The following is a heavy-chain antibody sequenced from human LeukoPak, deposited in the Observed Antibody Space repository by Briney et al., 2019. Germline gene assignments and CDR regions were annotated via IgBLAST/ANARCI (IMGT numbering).Heavy chain of an antibody. Sequence: ASVKVSCKASGYTFSDYYMHWVRQAPGQGLEWMGWINPNSGGTNYAQKFQGRVTMTRDMSISTAYMEVSRVTSDDTAVYYCARATIADSSTYYIDYWGLGTLVTVSS. CDR3: ARATIADSSTYYIDY. D-gene: IGHD3-22*01. CDR2: INPNSGGT. J-gene: IGHJ4*02. V-gene: IGHV1-2*02. CDR1: GYTFSDYY.